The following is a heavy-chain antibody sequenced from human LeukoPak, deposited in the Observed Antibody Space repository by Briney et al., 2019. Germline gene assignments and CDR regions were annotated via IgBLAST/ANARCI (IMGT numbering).Heavy chain of an antibody. CDR3: ARANDNYYYYYMDV. CDR1: GFTFRTYW. D-gene: IGHD3-9*01. V-gene: IGHV3-7*01. CDR2: IKQDGNEK. Sequence: GGSLRLSCAASGFTFRTYWMSWVRQAPGKGLEWVANIKQDGNEKYYVDSVKGRFTISRDNAKNSLDLQMNSLRAEDTAVYYCARANDNYYYYYMDVWGKGTAVTVSS. J-gene: IGHJ6*03.